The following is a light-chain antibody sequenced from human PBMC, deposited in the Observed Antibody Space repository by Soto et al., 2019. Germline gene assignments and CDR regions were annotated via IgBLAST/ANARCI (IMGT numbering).Light chain of an antibody. CDR3: SSYTSASNVL. V-gene: IGLV2-14*01. CDR2: EVS. Sequence: QSVLTQPASVSGSPGQSSTIACTGTSSDVGGYNHVSWYQQHPGKAPKLMIYEVSTRPSGVSNRFSGSKSGNTASLTISGLQAQDEADYYCSSYTSASNVLFGGGTKVTVL. CDR1: SSDVGGYNH. J-gene: IGLJ2*01.